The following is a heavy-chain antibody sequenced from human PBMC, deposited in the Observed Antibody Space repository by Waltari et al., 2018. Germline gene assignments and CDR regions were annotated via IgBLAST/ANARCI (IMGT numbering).Heavy chain of an antibody. D-gene: IGHD3-9*01. CDR3: ARDYELRYFDWLLSMDV. J-gene: IGHJ6*02. V-gene: IGHV3-33*01. CDR1: GFTFITYG. CDR2: IRYDGTNK. Sequence: QVQLVESGGGVVQPGRSLRLSCAAYGFTFITYGMHCVRQTPGKGLGWVAIIRYDGTNKYYADSVKGRFTISRDNSKNTLYLQMNSLRAEDTAVYYCARDYELRYFDWLLSMDVWGQGTTVTVSS.